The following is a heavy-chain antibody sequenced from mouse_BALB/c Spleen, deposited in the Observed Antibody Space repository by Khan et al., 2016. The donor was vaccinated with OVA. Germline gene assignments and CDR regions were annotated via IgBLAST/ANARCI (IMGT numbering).Heavy chain of an antibody. CDR3: PASILFYYSMDY. V-gene: IGHV1-7*01. CDR2: INPSTGYT. CDR1: GYTFTSYW. J-gene: IGHJ4*01. Sequence: QVQLKESGAELAKPGASVKMSCKASGYTFTSYWMHWVKQRPGQGLEWIGYINPSTGYTEYNQKFKDKATLTPDKSSSTAYMQLSSLTSEDSAVYYGPASILFYYSMDYWGQGTSVTVSA.